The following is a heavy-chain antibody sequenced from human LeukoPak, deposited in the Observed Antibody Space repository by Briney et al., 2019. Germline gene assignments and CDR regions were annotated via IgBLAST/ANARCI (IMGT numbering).Heavy chain of an antibody. Sequence: PGGSLRLSCAASGFTFSSYGMHWVRQAPGKGLEWVAFIRYDGSNKYYADSVKGRFTISRDNSKNTRYLQMNSLRAEDTAVYYCAKDGGWLQFNYYYYMDVWGKGTTVTVSS. J-gene: IGHJ6*03. CDR2: IRYDGSNK. CDR3: AKDGGWLQFNYYYYMDV. D-gene: IGHD5-24*01. CDR1: GFTFSSYG. V-gene: IGHV3-30*02.